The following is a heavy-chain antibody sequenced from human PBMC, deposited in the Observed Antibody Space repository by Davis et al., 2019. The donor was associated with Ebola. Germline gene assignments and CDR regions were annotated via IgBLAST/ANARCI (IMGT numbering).Heavy chain of an antibody. V-gene: IGHV3-23*01. CDR3: ARDPSKSEQWLVRLYYYYYGMDV. D-gene: IGHD6-19*01. J-gene: IGHJ6*02. CDR2: ISGSGGST. Sequence: GESLKISCAASGFTFSSYAMSWVRQAPGKGLEWVSAISGSGGSTYYADSVKGRFTISRDNSKNTLYLQMNSLRAEDTAVYYCARDPSKSEQWLVRLYYYYYGMDVWGQGTTVTVSS. CDR1: GFTFSSYA.